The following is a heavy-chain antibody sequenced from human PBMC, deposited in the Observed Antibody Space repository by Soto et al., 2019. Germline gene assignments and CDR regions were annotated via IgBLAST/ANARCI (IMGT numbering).Heavy chain of an antibody. CDR2: INAGNGNT. D-gene: IGHD6-13*01. V-gene: IGHV1-3*01. J-gene: IGHJ6*02. CDR1: GYTFTSYA. Sequence: SVKVSCKASGYTFTSYAMHWVRQAPGQRLEWMGWINAGNGNTKYSQKFQGRVTITRDTSASTAYMELSSLRSEDTAVYYCAGGAAAGQEDYYYYYGMDVWGQGTTVTVSS. CDR3: AGGAAAGQEDYYYYYGMDV.